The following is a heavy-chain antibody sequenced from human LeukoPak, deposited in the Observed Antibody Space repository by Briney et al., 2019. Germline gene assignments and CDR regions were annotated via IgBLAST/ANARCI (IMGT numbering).Heavy chain of an antibody. CDR1: GGSISSGGYS. D-gene: IGHD6-13*01. J-gene: IGHJ4*02. V-gene: IGHV4-30-2*01. Sequence: PSETLSLTCAVSGGSISSGGYSWSWIRQPPGKGLEWIGYIYQSGSTYYNPSLKSRVTISVDRSKNQFSLKLSSVTAADTAVCYCARGGYVDPYFDYWGQGTLVTVSS. CDR3: ARGGYVDPYFDY. CDR2: IYQSGST.